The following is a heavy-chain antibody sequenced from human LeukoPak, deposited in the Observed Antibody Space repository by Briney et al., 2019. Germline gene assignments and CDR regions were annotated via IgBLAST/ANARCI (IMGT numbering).Heavy chain of an antibody. Sequence: GGSLRLSCAASGFTFNDYYMSWIRQAPGKGLEWVSYISSSSSTIYYADSVKGRFTISRDNAKNSLYLQMNSLRAEDTAVYYCAREGGVNYYDLDYFDYWGQGTLITVSS. CDR2: ISSSSSTI. J-gene: IGHJ4*02. D-gene: IGHD3-22*01. CDR3: AREGGVNYYDLDYFDY. V-gene: IGHV3-11*01. CDR1: GFTFNDYY.